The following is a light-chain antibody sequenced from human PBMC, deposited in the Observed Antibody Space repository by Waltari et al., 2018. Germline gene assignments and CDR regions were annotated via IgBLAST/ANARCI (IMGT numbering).Light chain of an antibody. J-gene: IGLJ3*02. Sequence: SYVLIQPPSVSVAPGKTATITCGGDNIGRKSVHWYQQRPGQAPVLVINNDSDRPSGIAERLAGSNSGNTATLTISRVEAGDEADYYCQVWDSYSAHVVFGGETKLTVL. V-gene: IGLV3-21*04. CDR2: NDS. CDR3: QVWDSYSAHVV. CDR1: NIGRKS.